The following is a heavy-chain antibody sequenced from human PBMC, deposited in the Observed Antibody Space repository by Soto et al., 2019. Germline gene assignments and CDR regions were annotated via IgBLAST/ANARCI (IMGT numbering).Heavy chain of an antibody. J-gene: IGHJ4*02. CDR3: AREALSYDYVWWSYRPYYFDY. CDR1: GYTFTSYG. CDR2: ISAYNGNT. V-gene: IGHV1-18*01. Sequence: GASVKVSCKASGYTFTSYGISWVRQAPGQGLEWMGWISAYNGNTNYAQKLQGRVTMTTDTSTSTAYMELRSLRSDDTAVYYCAREALSYDYVWWSYRPYYFDYWGQGTLVTVSS. D-gene: IGHD3-16*02.